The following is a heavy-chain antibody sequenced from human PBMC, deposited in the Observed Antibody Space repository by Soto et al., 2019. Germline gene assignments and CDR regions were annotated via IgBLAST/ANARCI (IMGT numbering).Heavy chain of an antibody. V-gene: IGHV1-18*01. Sequence: QVQLVQSGGEVKKPGASVKVSCKASDYTFRDYGISWVRQAPGQGLEWMGWISTYNGNKNYAQRFHGRVTLTTDTSTTTAYMELRSLRSDDTAIYYCARRYGDPSSAAGFDHWGQGTLVTVSS. CDR2: ISTYNGNK. CDR1: DYTFRDYG. J-gene: IGHJ4*02. CDR3: ARRYGDPSSAAGFDH. D-gene: IGHD4-17*01.